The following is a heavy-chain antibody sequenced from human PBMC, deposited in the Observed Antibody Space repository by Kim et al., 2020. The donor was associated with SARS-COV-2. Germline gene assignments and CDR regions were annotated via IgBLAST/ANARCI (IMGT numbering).Heavy chain of an antibody. V-gene: IGHV4-59*01. Sequence: SVSTNYNPSLKSRVTISVDTSKNQFSLKLSSVTAADTAVYYCARDDAFDIWGQGTMVTVSS. CDR3: ARDDAFDI. J-gene: IGHJ3*02. CDR2: SVST.